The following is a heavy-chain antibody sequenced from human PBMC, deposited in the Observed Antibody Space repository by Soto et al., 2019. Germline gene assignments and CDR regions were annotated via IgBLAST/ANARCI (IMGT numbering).Heavy chain of an antibody. V-gene: IGHV3-7*05. CDR1: GFTFSSYW. CDR3: ARESPWLLSEYFQH. J-gene: IGHJ1*01. CDR2: IKQDGSEK. D-gene: IGHD3-9*01. Sequence: EVQLVESGGGLVQPGGSLRLSCAASGFTFSSYWMSWVRQAPGKGLEWVANIKQDGSEKYYVDSVKGRFTISRDNAKNSLYLQMNSLRAEDTAVYYCARESPWLLSEYFQHWGQGTLVTVSS.